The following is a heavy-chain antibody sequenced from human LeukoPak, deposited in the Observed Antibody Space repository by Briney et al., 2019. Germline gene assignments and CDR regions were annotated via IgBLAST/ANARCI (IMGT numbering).Heavy chain of an antibody. Sequence: SETLSLTCTVSGGSISSYYWSWIRQPPGKGLEWIGCIYYSGSTNYNPSLKSRVTISVDTSKNQFSLKLSSVTAADTAVYYCARRLLWFGEYYFDYWGQGTLVTVSS. J-gene: IGHJ4*02. CDR2: IYYSGST. D-gene: IGHD3-10*01. CDR1: GGSISSYY. CDR3: ARRLLWFGEYYFDY. V-gene: IGHV4-59*12.